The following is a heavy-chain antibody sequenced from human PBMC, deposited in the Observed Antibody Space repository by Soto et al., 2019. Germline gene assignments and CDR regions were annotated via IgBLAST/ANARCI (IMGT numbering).Heavy chain of an antibody. CDR2: IYSGDST. J-gene: IGHJ4*02. V-gene: IGHV3-66*01. CDR1: GFTVSSNY. D-gene: IGHD6-19*01. CDR3: ARDPIAVAASTYYFDY. Sequence: EVQLVESGGGLVQPGGSLRLSCAASGFTVSSNYMSWVRQAPGKGLEWVSVIYSGDSTYYADSVKGRFTISRDNSKNTLYLQMNSLRAEDTAVYYCARDPIAVAASTYYFDYWGQGTLVTVSS.